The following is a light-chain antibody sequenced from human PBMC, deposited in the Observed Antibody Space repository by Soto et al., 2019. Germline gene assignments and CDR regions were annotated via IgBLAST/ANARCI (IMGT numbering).Light chain of an antibody. CDR3: AAWDDIVNSVA. CDR1: NSNVGTNT. Sequence: QAVVTRPPSASGTPEQRVTISCSGSNSNVGTNTVNWYQQLPGTAPKLLIYSDDQRPSGVPDRFSASKSGTSASLAISGLQSEDEGDYYCAAWDDIVNSVAFGGGTKLTVL. V-gene: IGLV1-44*01. CDR2: SDD. J-gene: IGLJ2*01.